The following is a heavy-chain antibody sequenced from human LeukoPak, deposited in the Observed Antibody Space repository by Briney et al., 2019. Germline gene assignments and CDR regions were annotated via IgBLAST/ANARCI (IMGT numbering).Heavy chain of an antibody. V-gene: IGHV4-38-2*01. CDR3: ARVDRNYYYYYMDV. J-gene: IGHJ6*03. CDR2: IYHSGST. Sequence: SETLSLTCAVSGYSISSGYYWGWIRQPPGKGLEWIGSIYHSGSTYYNPSLKSRVTISVDTSKNQFSLKLSSVTAADTAVYYCARVDRNYYYYYMDVWGKGTTVTVS. CDR1: GYSISSGYY.